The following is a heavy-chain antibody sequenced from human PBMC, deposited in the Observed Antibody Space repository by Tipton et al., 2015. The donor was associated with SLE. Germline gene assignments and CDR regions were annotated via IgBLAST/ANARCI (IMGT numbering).Heavy chain of an antibody. V-gene: IGHV4-61*01. D-gene: IGHD2-15*01. Sequence: TLSLTCTVSGGSVRSGSYYWSWIRQPPGKGLEWIGEINHSGSTNYNPSLKSRVTISVDTSKNQFSLKLSSVTAADTAVYYCARDNRVLDAFDIWGQGTMVTVSS. J-gene: IGHJ3*02. CDR2: INHSGST. CDR1: GGSVRSGSYY. CDR3: ARDNRVLDAFDI.